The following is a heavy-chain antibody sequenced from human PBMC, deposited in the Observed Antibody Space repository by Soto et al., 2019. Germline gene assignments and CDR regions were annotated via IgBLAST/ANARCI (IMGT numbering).Heavy chain of an antibody. CDR2: ISVSGNII. J-gene: IGHJ4*02. CDR1: GFTFSTYE. V-gene: IGHV3-48*03. Sequence: GGSLRLSCAASGFTFSTYEFNWVRQAPGRGLEWISYISVSGNIIKYADSVKGRFTISRDNAENSLHLHMSSLRVDDTAVYFCVRDTMRASAAASLDYWGQGTRVTVSS. D-gene: IGHD6-13*01. CDR3: VRDTMRASAAASLDY.